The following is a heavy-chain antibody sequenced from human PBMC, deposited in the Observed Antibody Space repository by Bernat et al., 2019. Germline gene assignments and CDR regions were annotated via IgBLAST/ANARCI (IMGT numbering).Heavy chain of an antibody. D-gene: IGHD3-10*01. CDR1: GYTFTSYG. V-gene: IGHV1-18*01. J-gene: IGHJ6*03. CDR2: ISAYNGNT. CDR3: AREWGHYYGSGSEYYYYMDV. Sequence: QVQLVQSGAEVKKPGASVKVSCKASGYTFTSYGISWVRQAPGQGLEWMGWISAYNGNTNYAQKLQGRVTMTTDTSTSTAYMELRSLGSDDTAVYYCAREWGHYYGSGSEYYYYMDVWGKGTTVTVSS.